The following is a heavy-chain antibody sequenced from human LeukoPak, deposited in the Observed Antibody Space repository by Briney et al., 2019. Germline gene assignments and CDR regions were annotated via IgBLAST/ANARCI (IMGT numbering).Heavy chain of an antibody. V-gene: IGHV3-30*04. Sequence: GGSLRLSCAASGFTFSSYAMHWVRRAPGKGLEWVAVISYDGSNKYYADSVKGRFTISRDNSKNTLYLQMNSLRAEDTALYYCARELGIAAAPLDYWGQGTLVTVSS. D-gene: IGHD6-13*01. CDR1: GFTFSSYA. CDR2: ISYDGSNK. CDR3: ARELGIAAAPLDY. J-gene: IGHJ4*02.